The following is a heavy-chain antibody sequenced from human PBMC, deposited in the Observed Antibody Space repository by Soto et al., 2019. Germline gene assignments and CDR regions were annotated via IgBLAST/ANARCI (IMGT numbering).Heavy chain of an antibody. CDR2: IYYSGST. Sequence: SETLSLTCTVSGGSISNYYWSWIRRPPGKGLEWIAYIYYSGSTNYNPSLESRVTISLDTSKNQFSLKLSSVTAADTAVYYCARAGAATLSDYWGQGTLVTVSS. D-gene: IGHD2-15*01. J-gene: IGHJ4*02. CDR1: GGSISNYY. V-gene: IGHV4-59*01. CDR3: ARAGAATLSDY.